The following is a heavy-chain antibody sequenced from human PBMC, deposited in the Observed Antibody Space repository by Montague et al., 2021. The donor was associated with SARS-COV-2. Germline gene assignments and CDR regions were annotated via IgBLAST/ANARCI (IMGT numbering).Heavy chain of an antibody. CDR3: ARKVVLADCFDF. D-gene: IGHD2-15*01. J-gene: IGHJ4*01. Sequence: SETLSLTCNVSGGSINNYYWSWIRQSPGRGLKWIGYIYYTGSTTRNPSLDSRVTISLDTSRDLVSLELRSLTAADTAVYYCARKVVLADCFDFWGHGTLVTVSS. CDR1: GGSINNYY. V-gene: IGHV4-59*01. CDR2: IYYTGST.